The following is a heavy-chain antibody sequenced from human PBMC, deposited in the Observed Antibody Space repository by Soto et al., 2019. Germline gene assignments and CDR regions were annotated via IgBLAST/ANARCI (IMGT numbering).Heavy chain of an antibody. CDR2: ISYDGSNK. Sequence: PGGSLRLSCAASGFTFSSYAMHWVRQAPGKGLEWVAVISYDGSNKYYADSVKGRFTISRDNSKNTLYLQMNSLRAEDTAVYYCTTSQFLEWLFVYYWGQGTLVTVSS. CDR1: GFTFSSYA. D-gene: IGHD3-3*01. CDR3: TTSQFLEWLFVYY. J-gene: IGHJ4*02. V-gene: IGHV3-30-3*01.